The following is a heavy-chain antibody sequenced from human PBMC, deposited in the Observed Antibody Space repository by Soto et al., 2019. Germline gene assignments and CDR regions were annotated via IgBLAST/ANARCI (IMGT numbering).Heavy chain of an antibody. V-gene: IGHV3-48*01. CDR1: GFTFSSYS. CDR3: ARGSYSAVIVGATIAFDI. Sequence: EVQLVESGGGLVQPGGSLRLSCAASGFTFSSYSMNWVRQAPGKGLEWVSYISSSSSTIYYADSVKGRFTISRDNAKNSLYLQMNSLRAEDTAVYYCARGSYSAVIVGATIAFDIGGQGTMVTVSS. D-gene: IGHD1-26*01. CDR2: ISSSSSTI. J-gene: IGHJ3*02.